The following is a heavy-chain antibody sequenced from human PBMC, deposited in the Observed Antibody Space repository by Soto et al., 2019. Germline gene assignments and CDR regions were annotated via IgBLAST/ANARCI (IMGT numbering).Heavy chain of an antibody. V-gene: IGHV5-51*01. CDR1: GYSFTSYW. CDR3: ARQSRDSSGYGYGSYYFDY. D-gene: IGHD3-22*01. J-gene: IGHJ4*02. CDR2: IYPGDSDT. Sequence: GESLKISCKGSGYSFTSYWIGWVRQMPGKGLEWMGIIYPGDSDTRYSPSFQGQVTISADKSISTAYLQWSSLKASDTAMYYCARQSRDSSGYGYGSYYFDYWGQGTLVTVSS.